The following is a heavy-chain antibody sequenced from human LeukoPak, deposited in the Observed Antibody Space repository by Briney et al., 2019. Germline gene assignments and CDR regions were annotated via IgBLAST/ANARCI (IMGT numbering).Heavy chain of an antibody. V-gene: IGHV4-59*08. J-gene: IGHJ4*02. Sequence: SPSETLSLTCTVSGGSTSSYYWSWIRQPPGKGLEWIGYIYYSGSTNYNPSLKSRVTISVDTSKNQFSLKLSSVTAADTAVYYCARRPTGDPKFDYWGQGTLVTVSS. CDR2: IYYSGST. D-gene: IGHD7-27*01. CDR3: ARRPTGDPKFDY. CDR1: GGSTSSYY.